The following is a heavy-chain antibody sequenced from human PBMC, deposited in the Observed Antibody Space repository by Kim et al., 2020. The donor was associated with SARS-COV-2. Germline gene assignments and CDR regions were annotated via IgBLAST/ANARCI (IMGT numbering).Heavy chain of an antibody. V-gene: IGHV1-24*01. CDR3: ATVGYYDSGGYYYTYGMDI. CDR1: GYTLTELS. J-gene: IGHJ6*02. CDR2: FDPEEGET. D-gene: IGHD3-22*01. Sequence: ASVKVSCKVSGYTLTELSMHWVRQAPGKGLEWMGGFDPEEGETIYAQKFQGRVTMTEDTSTDTAYMELRSLRSEDTAVYYCATVGYYDSGGYYYTYGMDIWGQGTTVTVSS.